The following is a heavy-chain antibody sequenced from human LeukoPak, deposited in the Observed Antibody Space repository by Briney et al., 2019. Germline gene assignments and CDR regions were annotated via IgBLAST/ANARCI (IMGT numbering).Heavy chain of an antibody. V-gene: IGHV4-39*01. D-gene: IGHD6-19*01. CDR3: ARRVAVTGIYCFDH. Sequence: SETLSLTCTVSGGSISSGSFYWGWIRQPPGKGLEWIGSIYYRGSTFYNPSLTSRVTMSVDTPKNQLSLRLSSVTAADTAVYYCARRVAVTGIYCFDHWGQGTPVTVSS. CDR2: IYYRGST. CDR1: GGSISSGSFY. J-gene: IGHJ4*02.